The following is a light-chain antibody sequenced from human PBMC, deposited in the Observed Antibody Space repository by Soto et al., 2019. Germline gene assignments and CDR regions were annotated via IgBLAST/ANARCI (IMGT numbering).Light chain of an antibody. CDR3: QQYGSSPLT. CDR1: QSFSSSY. J-gene: IGKJ2*01. Sequence: EIVLTQSPGTLSLSPGERATLSCRASQSFSSSYLAWYQQKPGQAPRLLIYGASSRATGIPDRFSGSGSGTGFTLTISRLEPEDFAVYYCQQYGSSPLTFGQGNKLEI. CDR2: GAS. V-gene: IGKV3-20*01.